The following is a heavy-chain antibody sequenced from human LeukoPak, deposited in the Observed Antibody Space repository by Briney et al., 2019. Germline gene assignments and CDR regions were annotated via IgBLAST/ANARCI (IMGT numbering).Heavy chain of an antibody. CDR2: IYYIGST. Sequence: SETLCLTCNVTGGSISPYYWSWIRQPPGKGLEWIGYIYYIGSTNYNPSLKSRVTISVDTSKNHFSLNLNSVTAADTAVYYCARHRTLGVVDYWGQGTLVTVSS. V-gene: IGHV4-59*08. CDR3: ARHRTLGVVDY. J-gene: IGHJ4*02. CDR1: GGSISPYY. D-gene: IGHD3-10*01.